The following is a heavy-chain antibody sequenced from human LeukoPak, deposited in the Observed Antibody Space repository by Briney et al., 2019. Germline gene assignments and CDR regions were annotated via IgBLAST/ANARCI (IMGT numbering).Heavy chain of an antibody. V-gene: IGHV3-21*04. CDR1: GFTFSSYS. D-gene: IGHD3-9*01. Sequence: GGSLRLSCAASGFTFSSYSMNWVRQAPGKGLEWVSSISSSSSYIYYADSVKGRFTISRDNAKNSLYLQINSLRGEDTAVYYCAKGRWGLTINNFDIWGQGTMVTVSS. CDR3: AKGRWGLTINNFDI. CDR2: ISSSSSYI. J-gene: IGHJ3*02.